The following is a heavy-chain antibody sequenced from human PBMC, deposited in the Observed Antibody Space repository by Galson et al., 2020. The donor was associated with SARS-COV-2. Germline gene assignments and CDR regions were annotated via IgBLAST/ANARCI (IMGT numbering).Heavy chain of an antibody. J-gene: IGHJ4*02. CDR2: ISGSGGST. Sequence: GGSLRLSCAASGFTFTSYAMSWVRQAPGKGLEWVSAISGSGGSTYYADSVKGRFTISRDTPKNTLYLQMNSLRAEDTAVYYCAKGGRGFGWVIVIKGYFDYGGQGTLVTVSS. CDR3: AKGGRGFGWVIVIKGYFDY. D-gene: IGHD3-16*02. CDR1: GFTFTSYA. V-gene: IGHV3-23*01.